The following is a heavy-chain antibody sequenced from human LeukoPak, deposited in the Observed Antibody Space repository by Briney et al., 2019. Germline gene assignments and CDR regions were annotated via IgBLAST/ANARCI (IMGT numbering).Heavy chain of an antibody. CDR1: GYSFTNYW. Sequence: GESLKFSCKGSGYSFTNYWIAWVRQMPGKGLEWMGIIYPGDSDTKYSPSFQGQVTISADKSTSTAYLQWSSLKASDTATYFCARPSFSGSYHYGMDVWGQGTLVTVSS. J-gene: IGHJ6*02. V-gene: IGHV5-51*01. CDR2: IYPGDSDT. CDR3: ARPSFSGSYHYGMDV. D-gene: IGHD3-10*01.